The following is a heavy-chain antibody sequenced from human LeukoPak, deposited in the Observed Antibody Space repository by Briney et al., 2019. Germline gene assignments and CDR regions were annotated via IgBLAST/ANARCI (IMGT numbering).Heavy chain of an antibody. V-gene: IGHV4-38-2*01. CDR1: SYPISSGSY. J-gene: IGHJ4*02. CDR2: IFHSGNS. Sequence: SETLSLTCAVSSYPISSGSYWGWIRQSPGKGLEWVGSIFHSGNSYYNPSLKSRLTMSVNTSKNQFSLKLTSVTAADTALYYCTRVTYVDDMLYQYFDYWGQGILVTVSS. D-gene: IGHD4-17*01. CDR3: TRVTYVDDMLYQYFDY.